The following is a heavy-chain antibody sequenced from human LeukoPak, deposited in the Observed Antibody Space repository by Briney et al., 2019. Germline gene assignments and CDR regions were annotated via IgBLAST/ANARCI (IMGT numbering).Heavy chain of an antibody. V-gene: IGHV3-21*01. CDR3: ARGYNWNDEDY. J-gene: IGHJ4*02. CDR2: ISSSSSYI. Sequence: GGSLRLSCAASGFTFSSYSMNWVRQAPGKGLEWVSSISSSSSYIYYADSVKGRFTVSRDNAKNSLYLQMNSLRAEDTAVYYCARGYNWNDEDYWGQGTLVTVSS. CDR1: GFTFSSYS. D-gene: IGHD1-1*01.